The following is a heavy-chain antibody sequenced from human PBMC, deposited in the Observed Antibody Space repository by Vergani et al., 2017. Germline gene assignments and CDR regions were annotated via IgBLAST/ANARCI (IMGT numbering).Heavy chain of an antibody. CDR3: ARATYTGGQKFNFDY. Sequence: VQLVESGGGLVQPGGSLRLSCAASGFTFSSYWMSWVRQAPGKGLEWVANIKQDGSEKYYVDSVKGRFTISRDNAKNSLYLQMNSLRAEDTAVYYCARATYTGGQKFNFDYWGQGTLVTVSS. CDR1: GFTFSSYW. V-gene: IGHV3-7*03. J-gene: IGHJ4*02. CDR2: IKQDGSEK. D-gene: IGHD3-16*01.